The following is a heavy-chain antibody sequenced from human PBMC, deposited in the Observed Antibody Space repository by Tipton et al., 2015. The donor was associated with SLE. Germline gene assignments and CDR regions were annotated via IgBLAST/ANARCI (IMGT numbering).Heavy chain of an antibody. CDR2: VNQSGGT. CDR3: ARSQTYYGSGSLSRAFAFDI. Sequence: GLVKPSETLSLTCGVYGGSFSGHTWTWIRQSPGQGLEWIGDVNQSGGTNYNPSLKSRVTISVDASNSQLSLKLFSVTAADTAVYYCARSQTYYGSGSLSRAFAFDIWGQGTMVTVSS. V-gene: IGHV4-34*10. D-gene: IGHD3-10*01. J-gene: IGHJ3*02. CDR1: GGSFSGHT.